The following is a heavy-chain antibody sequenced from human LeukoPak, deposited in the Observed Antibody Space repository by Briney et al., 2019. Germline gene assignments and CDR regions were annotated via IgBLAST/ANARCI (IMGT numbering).Heavy chain of an antibody. CDR2: IKQDGSEK. Sequence: GGSLRLSCAASGFIFKDYWMIWVRQAPGKGLEWVANIKQDGSEKYYVDSVKGRFTISRDNAKNSLYLQMNSLRAEDTAVYYCATWGPDFDYWGQGTLVTVSS. J-gene: IGHJ4*02. V-gene: IGHV3-7*01. CDR1: GFIFKDYW. D-gene: IGHD7-27*01. CDR3: ATWGPDFDY.